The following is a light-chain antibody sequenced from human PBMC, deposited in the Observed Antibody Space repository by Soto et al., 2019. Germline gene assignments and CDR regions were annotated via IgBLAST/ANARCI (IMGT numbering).Light chain of an antibody. V-gene: IGKV3-20*01. CDR3: QQYSSSPIT. CDR2: GAS. J-gene: IGKJ5*01. CDR1: QSVSSSF. Sequence: EIVLTQSPGTLSLSPGERATLSCRASQSVSSSFLAWFQQKPGQAPRLLIYGASSRATCIPDRFSGSGSGTDFTLTISRLEPEDFAVYYCQQYSSSPITFGQGTRLEIK.